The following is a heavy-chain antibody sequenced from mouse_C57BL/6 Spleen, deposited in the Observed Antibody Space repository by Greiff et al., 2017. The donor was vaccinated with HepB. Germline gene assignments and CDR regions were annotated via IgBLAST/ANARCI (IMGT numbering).Heavy chain of an antibody. CDR1: GFNIKDDY. V-gene: IGHV14-4*01. Sequence: VQLQQSGAELVRPGASVKLSCTASGFNIKDDYMHWVKQRPEQGLEWIGWIDPENGDTEYASKFQGKATITADTSSNTAYLQISSLTSEDTAVYYCSLLLRSGDWGQGTTLTVSS. CDR2: IDPENGDT. J-gene: IGHJ2*01. D-gene: IGHD1-1*01. CDR3: SLLLRSGD.